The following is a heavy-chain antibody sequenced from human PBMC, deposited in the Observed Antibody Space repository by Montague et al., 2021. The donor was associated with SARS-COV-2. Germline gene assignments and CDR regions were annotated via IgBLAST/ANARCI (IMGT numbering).Heavy chain of an antibody. CDR3: ARGIRITMVRGVTIDC. CDR1: GFTFSSYS. CDR2: ISSSSYI. Sequence: SLRLSCAASGFTFSSYSMNWVRQAPGKGLEWVSSISSSSYIYYADSVKGRFTTSRDNAKNSLYLQMNSLRAEDTAVYYCARGIRITMVRGVTIDCWGQGTLVTVSS. V-gene: IGHV3-21*01. D-gene: IGHD3-10*01. J-gene: IGHJ4*02.